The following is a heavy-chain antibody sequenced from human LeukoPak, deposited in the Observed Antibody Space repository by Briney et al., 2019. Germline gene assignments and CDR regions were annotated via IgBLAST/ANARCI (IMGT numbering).Heavy chain of an antibody. CDR3: AKSKSQWELPGSFDY. CDR2: FDPEDGET. CDR1: GYTLTELS. Sequence: ASVKVSCKVSGYTLTELSMHWVRQAPGKGLEWMGGFDPEDGETIYAQKFQGRVTMTEDTSTDTAYMELSSLRSEDTAVYYCAKSKSQWELPGSFDYWGQGTLVTVSS. V-gene: IGHV1-24*01. D-gene: IGHD1-26*01. J-gene: IGHJ4*02.